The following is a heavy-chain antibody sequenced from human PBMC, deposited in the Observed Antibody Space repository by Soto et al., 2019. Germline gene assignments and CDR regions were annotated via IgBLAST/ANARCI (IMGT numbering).Heavy chain of an antibody. CDR3: ARGSFYYDSGVYYHY. V-gene: IGHV4-30-4*01. CDR2: IYYSGST. Sequence: SETLSLTCTVSGGSISSGDYYWSWIRQPPGKGLEWIGYIYYSGSTYYNPSLKSRVTISVVTSKNQFSLKLSSVTAADTAVYYCARGSFYYDSGVYYHYGGREPLVT. CDR1: GGSISSGDYY. J-gene: IGHJ4*02. D-gene: IGHD3-22*01.